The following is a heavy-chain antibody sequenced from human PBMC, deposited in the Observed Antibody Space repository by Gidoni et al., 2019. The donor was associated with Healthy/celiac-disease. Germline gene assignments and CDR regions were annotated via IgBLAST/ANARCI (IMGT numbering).Heavy chain of an antibody. Sequence: QVQLQESGPGLVKPSQTLSLTCTVSGGSISSGDYYWSWIRQPPGKGLEWIGYIYYSGSTYYNPSLKSRVTISVDTSKNQFSLKLSSVTAADTAVYYCARSPTGRFGELLPGFDPWGQGTLVTVSS. V-gene: IGHV4-30-4*01. J-gene: IGHJ5*02. D-gene: IGHD3-10*01. CDR1: GGSISSGDYY. CDR3: ARSPTGRFGELLPGFDP. CDR2: IYYSGST.